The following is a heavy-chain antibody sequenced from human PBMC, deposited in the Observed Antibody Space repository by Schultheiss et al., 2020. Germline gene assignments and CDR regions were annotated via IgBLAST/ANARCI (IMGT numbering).Heavy chain of an antibody. CDR1: GYSFSNYW. CDR3: ARTMTTVVTPDY. J-gene: IGHJ4*02. V-gene: IGHV5-51*01. D-gene: IGHD4-23*01. Sequence: GGSLRLSCKGSGYSFSNYWIAWVRQMPGKGLEWMGIIYPGDSDTRYSPSFQGQVTISADKSISTAYLQWSSLKASDTAMYYCARTMTTVVTPDYWGQGTLVTVSS. CDR2: IYPGDSDT.